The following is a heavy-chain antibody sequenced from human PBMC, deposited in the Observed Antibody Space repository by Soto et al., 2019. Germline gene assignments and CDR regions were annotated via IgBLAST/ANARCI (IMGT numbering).Heavy chain of an antibody. CDR1: GDSVSSNSAA. J-gene: IGHJ6*02. Sequence: SQTLSLTCPISGDSVSSNSAAWNWIRQSPSRGLEWLGRTYYRSKWYNDYAVSVKSRITINADTSMNQFSLQLNSLTPEDTAVYYCARETGYSYGYYYYYGMDVWGQVPTVPVSS. CDR2: TYYRSKWYN. V-gene: IGHV6-1*01. CDR3: ARETGYSYGYYYYYGMDV. D-gene: IGHD5-18*01.